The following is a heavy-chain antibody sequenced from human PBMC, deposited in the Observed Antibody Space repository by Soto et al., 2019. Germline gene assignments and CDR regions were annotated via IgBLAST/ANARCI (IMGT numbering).Heavy chain of an antibody. D-gene: IGHD3-22*01. J-gene: IGHJ5*02. CDR2: INPNSGGT. V-gene: IGHV1-2*02. CDR3: ARDYPPDYYDSSGYYFGGWFDL. CDR1: GYTFTGYY. Sequence: ASVKVSCKASGYTFTGYYMNWVRQAPGQGLEWMGWINPNSGGTNYAQKFQGRVTMTRDTSISTAYMELSRLRFDDTAVYYCARDYPPDYYDSSGYYFGGWFDLWGQGTLVTVSS.